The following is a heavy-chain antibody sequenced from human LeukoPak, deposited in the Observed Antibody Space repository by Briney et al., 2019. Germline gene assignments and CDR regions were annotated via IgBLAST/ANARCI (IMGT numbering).Heavy chain of an antibody. CDR3: ARDTAMAYGAFDI. J-gene: IGHJ3*02. Sequence: ASVKVSCKASGYTFTSYDINWVRQATGQGLEWMGWMNPNSGNTGYAQKFQGRVTMTRNTSISTAYMELSSLRSEDTAVYYCARDTAMAYGAFDIWGQGTMVTVSS. CDR1: GYTFTSYD. CDR2: MNPNSGNT. D-gene: IGHD5-18*01. V-gene: IGHV1-8*01.